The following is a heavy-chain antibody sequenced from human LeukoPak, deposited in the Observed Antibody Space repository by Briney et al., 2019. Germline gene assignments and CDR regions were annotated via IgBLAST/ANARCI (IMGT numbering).Heavy chain of an antibody. V-gene: IGHV1-18*04. D-gene: IGHD6-19*01. Sequence: ASVRVSCKASGYTFTSYYMHWVRQAPGQGLEWMGWISAYNGNTNYAQKLQGRVTMTTDTSTSTAYMELRSLRSDDTAVYYCARDRHSSRSMDVWGQGTTVTVSS. CDR3: ARDRHSSRSMDV. CDR2: ISAYNGNT. CDR1: GYTFTSYY. J-gene: IGHJ6*02.